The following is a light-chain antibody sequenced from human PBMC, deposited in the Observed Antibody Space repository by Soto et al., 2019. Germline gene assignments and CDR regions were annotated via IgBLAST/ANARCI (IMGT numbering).Light chain of an antibody. CDR2: DAS. CDR1: QNGSNY. CDR3: LLRIHWPPNFT. V-gene: IGKV3-11*01. J-gene: IGKJ3*01. Sequence: EIVLTQSPATLSLSPGERATLSCRASQNGSNYLAWYQQRPGQPPRLLIYDASNRATSIPARFSASGSGTEFTLTITSLEPEDFAVYYCLLRIHWPPNFTFGPGTKVDL.